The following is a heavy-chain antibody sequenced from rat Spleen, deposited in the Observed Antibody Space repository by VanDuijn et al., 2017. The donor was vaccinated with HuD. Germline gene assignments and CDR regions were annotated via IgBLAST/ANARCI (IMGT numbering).Heavy chain of an antibody. CDR1: GFTFSDYN. J-gene: IGHJ2*01. CDR2: ITYDGSST. CDR3: ARQGGYNSYFDY. D-gene: IGHD1-4*01. V-gene: IGHV5-7*01. Sequence: EVQLVESGGGLVQPGRSLRLSCAASGFTFSDYNMAWVRQAPRKGLEWVAIITYDGSSTYYRDSVKGRFTISRDNAKSTLYLQMDSLRSEDTATYYCARQGGYNSYFDYWGQGVMVTVSS.